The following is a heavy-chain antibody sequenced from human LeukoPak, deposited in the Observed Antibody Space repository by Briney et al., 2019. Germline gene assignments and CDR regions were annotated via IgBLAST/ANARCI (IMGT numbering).Heavy chain of an antibody. CDR3: ASVGYCTNGVCYTGLYFQH. Sequence: APVKVSCKASGYTFSNYAIHWVRQAPGQRLEWMGWINAGNGNTKYSQKFQGRVTITRDTSASTAYMELSSLRSEDTAVYYCASVGYCTNGVCYTGLYFQHWGQGTLVTVSS. D-gene: IGHD2-8*01. CDR2: INAGNGNT. V-gene: IGHV1-3*01. CDR1: GYTFSNYA. J-gene: IGHJ1*01.